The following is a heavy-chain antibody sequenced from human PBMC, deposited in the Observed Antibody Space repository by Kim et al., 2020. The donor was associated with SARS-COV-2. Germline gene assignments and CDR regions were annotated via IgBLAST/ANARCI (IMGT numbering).Heavy chain of an antibody. D-gene: IGHD3-10*01. CDR2: ISSSGSTI. Sequence: GGSLRLSCAASGFTFSDYYMSWIRQAPGKGLEWVSYISSSGSTIYYADSVKGRFTISRDNAKNSLYLQMNSLRAEDTAVYYCARDLYSPITMVRGVIITLYYYGMDVWGQGTTVTVSS. J-gene: IGHJ6*02. CDR1: GFTFSDYY. V-gene: IGHV3-11*01. CDR3: ARDLYSPITMVRGVIITLYYYGMDV.